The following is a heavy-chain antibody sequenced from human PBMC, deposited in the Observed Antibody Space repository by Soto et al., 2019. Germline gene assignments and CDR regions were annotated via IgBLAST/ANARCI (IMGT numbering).Heavy chain of an antibody. D-gene: IGHD3-3*01. Sequence: ASVKVSCKASGYTFIDFFIHWVRQAPGQGLEWMGWIKPNSGDTNYAQSFQGRVAMTRDTSVTTAFMELNSLRPDDTAVYFCARGALSGFFIYWGQGALVTVSS. V-gene: IGHV1-2*02. CDR1: GYTFIDFF. J-gene: IGHJ4*02. CDR3: ARGALSGFFIY. CDR2: IKPNSGDT.